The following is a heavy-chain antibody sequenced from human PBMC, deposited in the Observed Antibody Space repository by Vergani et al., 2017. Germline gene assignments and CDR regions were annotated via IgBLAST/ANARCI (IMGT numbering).Heavy chain of an antibody. J-gene: IGHJ4*02. D-gene: IGHD2-2*01. V-gene: IGHV3-23*01. CDR1: GFTFSSYA. CDR3: AKDEYPSNTGMGWFDY. CDR2: ISGSGGST. Sequence: EVQLLESGGGLVQPGGSLRLSCAASGFTFSSYAMSWVRQAPGKGLEWVSAISGSGGSTYYADSVKGRFTISRDNSKNMLYLQMNSLRAEDTAVYYCAKDEYPSNTGMGWFDYWGQGTLVTVSS.